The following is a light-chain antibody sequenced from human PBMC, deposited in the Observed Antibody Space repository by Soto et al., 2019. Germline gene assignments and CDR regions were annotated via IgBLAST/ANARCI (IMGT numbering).Light chain of an antibody. V-gene: IGKV3-11*01. CDR3: QQYNNWPSWT. J-gene: IGKJ1*01. Sequence: EIVLTQSPATVSLSQGERATLSCRASQSVSSYLAWYQQKPGQAPRLLIYDASNRATGIPARFSGSGSGTESTLTISSLQSEDFAVYYCQQYNNWPSWTFGQGTKVDI. CDR1: QSVSSY. CDR2: DAS.